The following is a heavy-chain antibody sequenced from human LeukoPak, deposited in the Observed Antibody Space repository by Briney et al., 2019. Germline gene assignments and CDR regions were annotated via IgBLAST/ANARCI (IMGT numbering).Heavy chain of an antibody. J-gene: IGHJ3*02. CDR2: ISYDGSNK. V-gene: IGHV3-30-3*01. Sequence: PGGSLRLSCAASGFTFSSYAMHWVRQAPGKGLEWVAVISYDGSNKYYADSVKGRFTISRDNSKNTLYLQMNSLRAEDTAVYYCAGPGTLGLMSAFDIWGQGTMVTVSS. CDR3: AGPGTLGLMSAFDI. CDR1: GFTFSSYA.